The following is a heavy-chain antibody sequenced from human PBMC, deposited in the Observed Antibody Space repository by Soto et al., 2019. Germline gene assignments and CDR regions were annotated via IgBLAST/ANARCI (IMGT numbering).Heavy chain of an antibody. CDR2: ISGYNGNT. CDR1: GYTLSNYA. D-gene: IGHD6-19*01. Sequence: QVQLVQSGAEVKKPGASVKVSCKASGYTLSNYAITWVRQAPGQGLEWMGWISGYNGNTNYAQKLQGRVTMTTDTSTSTVYMELRSLGSDDTAVYYCARDTTYSSGWNFDYWGQGTLVTVSS. V-gene: IGHV1-18*01. CDR3: ARDTTYSSGWNFDY. J-gene: IGHJ4*02.